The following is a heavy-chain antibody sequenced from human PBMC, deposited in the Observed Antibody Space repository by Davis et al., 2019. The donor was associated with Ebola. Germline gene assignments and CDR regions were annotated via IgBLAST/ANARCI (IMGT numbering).Heavy chain of an antibody. CDR1: GYTFTNYA. CDR2: INAGFGNT. D-gene: IGHD1-7*01. Sequence: ASVKVSCKTSGYTFTNYAIHWVRQAPGQRLEWMGWINAGFGNTKYSQKFQGRVTITRDTSASTAYMELSSLRSEDTAVYYCARGVGNSHTVSWMDVWGKGTTVTVSS. CDR3: ARGVGNSHTVSWMDV. V-gene: IGHV1-3*01. J-gene: IGHJ6*04.